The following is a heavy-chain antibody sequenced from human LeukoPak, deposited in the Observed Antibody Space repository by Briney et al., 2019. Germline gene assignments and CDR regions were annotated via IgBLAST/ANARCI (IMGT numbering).Heavy chain of an antibody. V-gene: IGHV3-7*01. J-gene: IGHJ4*02. CDR2: IKQDGSEK. CDR3: AREEGQYQPNPLDY. D-gene: IGHD2-2*01. Sequence: GESLKISCAASGFTFSSYWLSWVRQAPGKGLEWVANIKQDGSEKYYVDSVKGRFTISRDNAKNSLYLQMNSLRAEDTAVYYCAREEGQYQPNPLDYWGQGTLVTVSS. CDR1: GFTFSSYW.